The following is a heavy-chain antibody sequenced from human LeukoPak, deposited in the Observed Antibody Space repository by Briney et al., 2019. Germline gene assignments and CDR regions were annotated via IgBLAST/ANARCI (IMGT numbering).Heavy chain of an antibody. D-gene: IGHD5-24*01. J-gene: IGHJ4*02. Sequence: SETLSLTCTVSGHSITSGYYWGWIRQPPGKGLEWIGSIYHSGNTYYTPSLKSRVTISVDKPRNQFSLKLFSVTAADTAVYYCAKGPIATQTFDYWGQGTLVTVSS. CDR1: GHSITSGYY. CDR3: AKGPIATQTFDY. V-gene: IGHV4-38-2*02. CDR2: IYHSGNT.